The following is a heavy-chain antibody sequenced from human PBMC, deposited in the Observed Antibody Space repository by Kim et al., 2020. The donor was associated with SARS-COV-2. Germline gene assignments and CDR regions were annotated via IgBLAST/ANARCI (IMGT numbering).Heavy chain of an antibody. CDR2: INHSGST. J-gene: IGHJ6*02. CDR3: ARGRAGVVPAPVLGLGPYYDYYAMDV. Sequence: SETLSLTCAVYGGSFSDYNCSWIRQPPGKGLEWIGEINHSGSTSHSPSLRSRLTISVDTSKSQFSLRLKSVTAADTAVYYCARGRAGVVPAPVLGLGPYYDYYAMDVWGQGTAVAVSS. V-gene: IGHV4-34*01. D-gene: IGHD3-3*01. CDR1: GGSFSDYN.